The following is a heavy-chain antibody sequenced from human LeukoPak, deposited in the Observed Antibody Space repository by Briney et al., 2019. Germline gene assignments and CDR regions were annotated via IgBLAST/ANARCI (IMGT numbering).Heavy chain of an antibody. V-gene: IGHV4-34*01. D-gene: IGHD2-2*01. CDR2: INHSGST. CDR3: ARASCSSTSCSFDY. J-gene: IGHJ4*02. Sequence: SETLSLTCAVYGGSFSGYYWSWIRQPPGKGLEWIGEINHSGSTNYNPSLKSRVTISVDTSKNQFSLKLSSVTAADTAVYYCARASCSSTSCSFDYWGQGTLVTVSS. CDR1: GGSFSGYY.